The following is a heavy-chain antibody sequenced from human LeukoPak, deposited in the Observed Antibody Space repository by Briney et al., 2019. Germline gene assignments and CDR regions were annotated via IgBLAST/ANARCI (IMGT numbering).Heavy chain of an antibody. Sequence: SETLSLTCAVYGGSFSGYYWSWIRQPPGKGLEWIGEINHSGSTNYNPSLKSRVTISVDTSKNQFSLKLSSVTAADTAVYYCARFYDSSGYYYGLWGQGTLVTVSS. CDR1: GGSFSGYY. D-gene: IGHD3-22*01. CDR3: ARFYDSSGYYYGL. CDR2: INHSGST. V-gene: IGHV4-34*01. J-gene: IGHJ4*02.